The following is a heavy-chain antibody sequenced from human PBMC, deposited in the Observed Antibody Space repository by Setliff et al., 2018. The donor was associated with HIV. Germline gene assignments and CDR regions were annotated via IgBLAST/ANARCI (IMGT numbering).Heavy chain of an antibody. V-gene: IGHV1-69*13. CDR3: VRGHCNSDKCWYTWFDP. J-gene: IGHJ5*02. Sequence: SVKVSCKASGGTFSSYPISWVRQAPGQGLEWMGGIIPIFGTTHYAQKFQGRVTVTADESTSTAYMQLSSLRSDDTAVYYCVRGHCNSDKCWYTWFDPWGQGTLVTVSS. D-gene: IGHD2-2*01. CDR2: IIPIFGTT. CDR1: GGTFSSYP.